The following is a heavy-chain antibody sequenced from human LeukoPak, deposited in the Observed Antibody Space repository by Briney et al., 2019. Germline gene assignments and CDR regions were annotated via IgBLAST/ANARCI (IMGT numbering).Heavy chain of an antibody. J-gene: IGHJ3*02. CDR1: GYTFTSYY. D-gene: IGHD6-13*01. Sequence: ASVKVSCKASGYTFTSYYMHWVRQAPGQGLEWMGWISAYNGNTNYAQKLQGRVTMTTDTSTSTAYMELRSLRSDDTAVYYCARDPGIAESETLSDAFDIWGQGTMVTVSS. CDR3: ARDPGIAESETLSDAFDI. CDR2: ISAYNGNT. V-gene: IGHV1-18*04.